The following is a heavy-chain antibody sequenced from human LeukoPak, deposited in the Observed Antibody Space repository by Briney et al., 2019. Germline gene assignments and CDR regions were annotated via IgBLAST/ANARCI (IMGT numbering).Heavy chain of an antibody. J-gene: IGHJ4*02. CDR2: IYYSGST. V-gene: IGHV4-59*01. CDR1: GVSISSYY. Sequence: PSETLSLTCTVSGVSISSYYWSWIRQPPGKGLEWIGYIYYSGSTNYNPSLKSRVTISVDTSKNQFSLKLSSVTAADTAVYYCARSVRGIAVAGTSYYFDYWGQGTLVTVSS. CDR3: ARSVRGIAVAGTSYYFDY. D-gene: IGHD6-19*01.